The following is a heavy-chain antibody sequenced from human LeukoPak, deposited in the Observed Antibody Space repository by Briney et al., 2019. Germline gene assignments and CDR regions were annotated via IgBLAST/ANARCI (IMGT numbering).Heavy chain of an antibody. Sequence: GRSLRLSCSASGFTFDDYAMHWVRQAPGKGLEWVSGISWNSGSIGYADSVKGRFTISRDNAKNSLYLQMNSLRAEDTALYYCAKDTGHLSTFDYWGQGTLVTVSS. V-gene: IGHV3-9*01. CDR1: GFTFDDYA. D-gene: IGHD5/OR15-5a*01. CDR3: AKDTGHLSTFDY. CDR2: ISWNSGSI. J-gene: IGHJ4*02.